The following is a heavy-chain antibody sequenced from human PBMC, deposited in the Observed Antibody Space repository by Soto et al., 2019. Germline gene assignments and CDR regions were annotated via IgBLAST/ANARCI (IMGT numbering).Heavy chain of an antibody. V-gene: IGHV3-23*01. CDR1: GFAFSRDA. D-gene: IGHD3-16*02. Sequence: EVQLLESGGGLVQPGGSLRLSCAASGFAFSRDAMSWVRQAPGKGLEWVSSISGSTSGTYYADAVKGRFTISRDNSNNTLYLQMNSLRAEDTAVYYCAKDRRFIDPFEYWGQGALVNVST. J-gene: IGHJ4*02. CDR2: ISGSTSGT. CDR3: AKDRRFIDPFEY.